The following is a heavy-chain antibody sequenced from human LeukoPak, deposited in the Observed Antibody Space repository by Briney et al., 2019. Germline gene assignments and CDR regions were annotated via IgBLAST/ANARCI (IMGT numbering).Heavy chain of an antibody. J-gene: IGHJ4*02. CDR3: AREFRDGFGCDT. CDR2: IGSAGDT. V-gene: IGHV3-13*01. Sequence: GGSLRLSCAASGFIFSNYDLHWVRQASGRGLEWVSTIGSAGDTYYLDSVMGRFTISRENAKNSFYLQMNSLRAGCTAVYYCAREFRDGFGCDTWSQETLHTVPS. D-gene: IGHD2-21*01. CDR1: GFIFSNYD.